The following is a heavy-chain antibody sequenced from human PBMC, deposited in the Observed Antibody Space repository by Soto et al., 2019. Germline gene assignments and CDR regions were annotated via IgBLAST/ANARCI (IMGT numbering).Heavy chain of an antibody. CDR1: GFTFSSYA. V-gene: IGHV3-23*01. Sequence: PGGSLRLSCAASGFTFSSYAMSWVRQAPGKGLEWVSGITGSGGITYYADSVKGRFTISRDNSKNTLYLQMNSLRAEDTAVYYCAKDLTTMIRGLIISPFDYWGQGTLVTVSS. CDR3: AKDLTTMIRGLIISPFDY. J-gene: IGHJ4*02. CDR2: ITGSGGIT. D-gene: IGHD3-10*01.